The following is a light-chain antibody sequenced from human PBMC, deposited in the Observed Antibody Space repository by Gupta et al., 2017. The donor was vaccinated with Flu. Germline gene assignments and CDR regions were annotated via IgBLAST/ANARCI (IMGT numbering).Light chain of an antibody. CDR2: GAS. CDR3: QQYDSLPQT. Sequence: TPPLSPREETTLPCWAGKRLDNNYLAWYQQRPGQAPRVLIYGASIRASGIPDRFSGSGSGTDFTLTISRLEPEDFAVYYCQQYDSLPQTFGQGTKVEIK. CDR1: KRLDNNY. V-gene: IGKV3-20*01. J-gene: IGKJ1*01.